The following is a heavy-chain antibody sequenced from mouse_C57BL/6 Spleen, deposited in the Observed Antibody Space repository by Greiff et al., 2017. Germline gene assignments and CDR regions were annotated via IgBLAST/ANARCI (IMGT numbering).Heavy chain of an antibody. Sequence: EVLLVEPEGGLVQPGSSMKLSCTASGFTFSGYYMAWVRQVPEQGLEWVANIHYDGSSTYYLDSLKSRFIISRDNAKNILYLKMSRLKSEDTATYYCARDREGGYGYFDVWGTGTTVTVSS. CDR3: ARDREGGYGYFDV. J-gene: IGHJ1*03. CDR1: GFTFSGYY. CDR2: IHYDGSST. D-gene: IGHD1-1*02. V-gene: IGHV5-16*01.